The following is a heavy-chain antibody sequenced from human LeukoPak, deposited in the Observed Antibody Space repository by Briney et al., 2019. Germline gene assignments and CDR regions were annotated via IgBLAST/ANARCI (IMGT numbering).Heavy chain of an antibody. V-gene: IGHV4-39*07. CDR2: IYYSGST. D-gene: IGHD4-17*01. CDR3: ARWGYGDYAEYNWFDP. Sequence: SETLSLTCTVSGGSISSSSYYWGWIRQPPGKGLEWIGSIYYSGSTYYNPSLKSRVTISVDTSKNQFSLKLSSVTAADTAVYYCARWGYGDYAEYNWFDPWGQGTLVTVSS. CDR1: GGSISSSSYY. J-gene: IGHJ5*02.